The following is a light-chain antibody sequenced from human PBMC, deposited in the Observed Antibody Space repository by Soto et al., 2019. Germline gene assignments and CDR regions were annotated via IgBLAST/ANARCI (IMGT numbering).Light chain of an antibody. CDR1: QSSSSW. Sequence: DIQMTQSPSTLSASVGDRVTITCRASQSSSSWLAWYQQKPGKAPKLLIYDASSLESGVPSRFSGSGSGTGFTLTISSLQPDDFATYYCQQYNSYWGTFGQGTKVEI. CDR2: DAS. J-gene: IGKJ1*01. CDR3: QQYNSYWGT. V-gene: IGKV1-5*01.